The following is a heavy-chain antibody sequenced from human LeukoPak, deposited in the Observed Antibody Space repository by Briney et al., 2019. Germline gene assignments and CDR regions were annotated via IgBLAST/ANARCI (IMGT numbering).Heavy chain of an antibody. Sequence: SETLSLTCTVSGGSISSYYWSWIRQPPGKGLEWIGYIYYSGSTNYNPSLKSRATISVDTSKNQFSLKLSSVTAADTAVYYCARRIAARPRGYWFDPWGQGTLVIVPS. CDR1: GGSISSYY. D-gene: IGHD6-6*01. CDR3: ARRIAARPRGYWFDP. J-gene: IGHJ5*02. CDR2: IYYSGST. V-gene: IGHV4-59*12.